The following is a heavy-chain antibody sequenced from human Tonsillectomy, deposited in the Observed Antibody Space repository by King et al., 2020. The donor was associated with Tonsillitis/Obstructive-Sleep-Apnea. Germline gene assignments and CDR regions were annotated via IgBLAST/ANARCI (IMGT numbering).Heavy chain of an antibody. V-gene: IGHV1-24*01. D-gene: IGHD2-8*01. CDR3: ATDPAGCSNGVCYGNWFDP. Sequence: VQLVESGAEVKEPGASVKVSCKVSGYILNELSMHWVRQAPGKGLEWMGGFDPDYGETIYAQKFQGRVTMTEDTSTDTAHMELSSLRSDHTAVYYCATDPAGCSNGVCYGNWFDPWGQGTLVTVSS. CDR2: FDPDYGET. CDR1: GYILNELS. J-gene: IGHJ5*02.